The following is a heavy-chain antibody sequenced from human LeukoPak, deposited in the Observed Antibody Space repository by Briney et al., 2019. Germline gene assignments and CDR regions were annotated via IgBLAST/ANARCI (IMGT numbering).Heavy chain of an antibody. J-gene: IGHJ3*02. CDR1: GYSLSGLS. CDR2: FEPEEGEHGET. Sequence: GASVKVSCRVSGYSLSGLSIHWVRHVPGKGLEWMGGFEPEEGEHGETIYAQKFEGRLTLTEDTATDTAYMELVSLTSADTAVYYCATDRLEIYALHIWGQGTVVTVSS. CDR3: ATDRLEIYALHI. V-gene: IGHV1-24*01. D-gene: IGHD1-1*01.